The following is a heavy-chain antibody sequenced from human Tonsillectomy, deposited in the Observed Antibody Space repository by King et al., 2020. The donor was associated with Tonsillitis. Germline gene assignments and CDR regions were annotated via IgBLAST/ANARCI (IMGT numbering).Heavy chain of an antibody. J-gene: IGHJ3*02. D-gene: IGHD1-26*01. CDR3: ARVGNYYANEAFDI. CDR1: GFTFSSYW. Sequence: VQLVESGGGLVQPGGSLRLYCAASGFTFSSYWMSWVRQAPGKGLEWVANIKQDGSEKYYVDSVKGRFTFSRDSAKNSLYLQMNSLRAEDTAVYYCARVGNYYANEAFDIWGQGTMVTVSS. V-gene: IGHV3-7*01. CDR2: IKQDGSEK.